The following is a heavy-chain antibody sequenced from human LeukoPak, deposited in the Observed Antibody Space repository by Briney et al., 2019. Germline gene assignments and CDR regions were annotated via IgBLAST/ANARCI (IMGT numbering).Heavy chain of an antibody. CDR1: GASITTYS. J-gene: IGHJ5*02. Sequence: PSETLSLTCTVSGASITTYSWAWIRQVPGKGLEWIGEINYSGSTIYNPSLNTRFLMSVHTSQNHVSLNLTSVTATDTAIHYCARALRDYDVFTGVAQGWFDPWGQGVLVTVSS. V-gene: IGHV4-59*08. CDR2: INYSGST. D-gene: IGHD3-9*01. CDR3: ARALRDYDVFTGVAQGWFDP.